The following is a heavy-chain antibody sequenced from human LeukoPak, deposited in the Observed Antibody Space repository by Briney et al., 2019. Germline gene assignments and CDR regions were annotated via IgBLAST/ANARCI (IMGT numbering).Heavy chain of an antibody. CDR1: GFTVSSNY. D-gene: IGHD1-1*01. Sequence: GGSLRPSCAASGFTVSSNYMSWVRQAPGKGLEWVSVIYSGGSTYYADSVKGRFTISRDNSKNTLYLQMNSLRAEDTAVYYCARFLNWRYGMDVWGQGTTVTVSS. J-gene: IGHJ6*02. V-gene: IGHV3-66*01. CDR2: IYSGGST. CDR3: ARFLNWRYGMDV.